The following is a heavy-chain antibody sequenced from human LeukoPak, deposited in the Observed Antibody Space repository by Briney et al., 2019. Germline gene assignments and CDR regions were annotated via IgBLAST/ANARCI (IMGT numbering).Heavy chain of an antibody. V-gene: IGHV4-39*07. CDR3: ARVPYSSGRIYYHYGMDV. D-gene: IGHD6-19*01. CDR2: IYYSGTT. Sequence: SETLSLTCTVSGGSISSSSYYWGWIRQPPGKGLEWIASIYYSGTTYYNPSLKSRVTISVDKSENQFSLKLTSVTAADTAVYYCARVPYSSGRIYYHYGMDVWGQGTTVTVSS. J-gene: IGHJ6*02. CDR1: GGSISSSSYY.